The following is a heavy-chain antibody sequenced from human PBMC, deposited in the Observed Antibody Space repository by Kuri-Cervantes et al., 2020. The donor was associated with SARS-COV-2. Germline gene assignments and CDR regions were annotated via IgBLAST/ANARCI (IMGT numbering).Heavy chain of an antibody. V-gene: IGHV4-38-2*01. CDR1: GYSISSGYY. Sequence: GSLRLPCAVSGYSISSGYYWGWIRQPPGKGLEWIGSIYHSGSTYYNPSLKSRVTISVDTSKNQFSLKLSSVTAADTAVYYCARQSPDQYSGSSQWFDPWGQGTLVTVSS. CDR2: IYHSGST. CDR3: ARQSPDQYSGSSQWFDP. D-gene: IGHD1-26*01. J-gene: IGHJ5*02.